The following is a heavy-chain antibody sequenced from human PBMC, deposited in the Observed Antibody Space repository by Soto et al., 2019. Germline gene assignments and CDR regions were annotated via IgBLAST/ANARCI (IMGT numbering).Heavy chain of an antibody. CDR1: GGSIGSGGYY. Sequence: PSETLSLTCTVSGGSIGSGGYYWSWILQHPGKGLEWIGYIYYSGSTYYNPSLKSRVTISVDTSKNQFSLKLSSVTAADTAVYYCAKNRYSSSWYGNWFDPWGQGTLVTV. CDR2: IYYSGST. CDR3: AKNRYSSSWYGNWFDP. J-gene: IGHJ5*02. V-gene: IGHV4-31*03. D-gene: IGHD6-13*01.